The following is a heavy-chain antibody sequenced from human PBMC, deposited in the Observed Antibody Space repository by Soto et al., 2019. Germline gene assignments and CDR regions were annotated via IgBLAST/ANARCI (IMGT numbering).Heavy chain of an antibody. D-gene: IGHD6-13*01. CDR1: GGSISSGGYY. J-gene: IGHJ6*02. V-gene: IGHV4-31*03. Sequence: TLSFTCTVSGGSISSGGYYWSWIRQHPGKGLEWIGYIYYSGSTYYNPSLKSRVTISVDTSKNQFSLKLSSVTAADTAVYYCARGVAAAGYYYYGMDVWGRGTTVTVSS. CDR3: ARGVAAAGYYYYGMDV. CDR2: IYYSGST.